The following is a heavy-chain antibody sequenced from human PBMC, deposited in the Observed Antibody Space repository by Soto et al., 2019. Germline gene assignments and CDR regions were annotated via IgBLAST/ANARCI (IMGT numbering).Heavy chain of an antibody. J-gene: IGHJ4*02. CDR3: ARVDTSMVNYFDH. Sequence: QVQLQESGPGLVRPSQTLSLTYTVSGGSVNSGSYFWTWIRQHPGKGLEWIAYSNYSGSAFYNPSLKSRRTISFDTSKNQFSLRLGSVTAADTAIYYCARVDTSMVNYFDHWGQGALVIVSS. V-gene: IGHV4-31*03. CDR2: SNYSGSA. CDR1: GGSVNSGSYF. D-gene: IGHD5-18*01.